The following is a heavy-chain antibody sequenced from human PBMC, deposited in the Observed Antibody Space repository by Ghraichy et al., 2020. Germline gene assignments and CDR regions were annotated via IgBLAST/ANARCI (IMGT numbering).Heavy chain of an antibody. CDR3: ARAYSSSSFFNY. J-gene: IGHJ4*02. V-gene: IGHV4-34*01. CDR2: INHSGST. CDR1: GGSFSGYS. Sequence: SETLSLTCAVYGGSFSGYSWSWIRQPPGKGLEWIGEINHSGSTNYNPSLKSRVTISVDTSKSQFSLKRSSVTAADTAVYYCARAYSSSSFFNYWGQGTLVTVSS. D-gene: IGHD6-6*01.